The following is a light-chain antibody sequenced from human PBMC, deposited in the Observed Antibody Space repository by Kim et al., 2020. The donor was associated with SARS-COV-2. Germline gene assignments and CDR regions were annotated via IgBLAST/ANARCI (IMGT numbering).Light chain of an antibody. J-gene: IGKJ2*01. V-gene: IGKV1-5*03. CDR1: ISSW. Sequence: ISSWLAWYQQKPGKAPKLLIYVASSLESGVPSRFSGSGSGTEFTLTISSLQPDDFATYYCQQYNSYPHTFGQGTKLEI. CDR2: VAS. CDR3: QQYNSYPHT.